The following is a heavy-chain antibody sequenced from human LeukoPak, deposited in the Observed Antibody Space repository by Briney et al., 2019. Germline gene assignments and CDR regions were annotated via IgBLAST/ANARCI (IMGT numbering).Heavy chain of an antibody. CDR2: ISSSSSYI. Sequence: GGALRLSCAASGFTFSSYSMKWVRQAPGKGLGWVSSISSSSSYIYYAHSVKRRFTISRDNAKISVYLQMNSLRAEDTAVYYCARDAAGLRYFDWYYYGMDVWGQGTTVTVSS. CDR3: ARDAAGLRYFDWYYYGMDV. CDR1: GFTFSSYS. D-gene: IGHD3-9*01. J-gene: IGHJ6*02. V-gene: IGHV3-21*01.